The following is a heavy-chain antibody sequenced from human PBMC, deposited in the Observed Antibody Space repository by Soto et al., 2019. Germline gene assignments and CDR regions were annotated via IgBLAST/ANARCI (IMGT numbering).Heavy chain of an antibody. CDR3: AKDIRDSSGWYHSFDY. CDR2: ISGSGGST. CDR1: GFTFSSYA. V-gene: IGHV3-23*01. D-gene: IGHD6-19*01. J-gene: IGHJ4*02. Sequence: EVQLLESGGGLVQPGGSLRLSCAASGFTFSSYAMSWVRQAPGKGLEWVSAISGSGGSTYYADSVKGRFTISRDNSKNTLYLQMNGLRAEDTAVYYCAKDIRDSSGWYHSFDYWGQGTLVTVSS.